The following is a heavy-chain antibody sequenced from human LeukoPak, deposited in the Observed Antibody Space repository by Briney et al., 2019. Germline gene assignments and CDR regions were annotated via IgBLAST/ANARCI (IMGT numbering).Heavy chain of an antibody. CDR1: GYTFTGYY. Sequence: GASVKVSCKASGYTFTGYYMHWVRQAPGQGLEWMRWINPNSGGTNYAQKFQGRVTMTRDTSISTAYMELSRLRSDDTAVYYCARVSDYVWGSYRPIGWFDPWGQGTLVTVSS. D-gene: IGHD3-16*02. V-gene: IGHV1-2*02. CDR3: ARVSDYVWGSYRPIGWFDP. J-gene: IGHJ5*02. CDR2: INPNSGGT.